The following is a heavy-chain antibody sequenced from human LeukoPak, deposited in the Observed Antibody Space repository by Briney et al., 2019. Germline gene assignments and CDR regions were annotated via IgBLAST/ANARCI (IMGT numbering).Heavy chain of an antibody. CDR3: AKDTSDFWGVSPVHQ. V-gene: IGHV3-23*01. CDR1: GFTFSSYA. Sequence: GGSLRLSCTASGFTFSSYAMSWVRQAPGKGLEWVSTISGSGGDTYYANSVQGRFTISRDNSKNTLHLQMNTLRAEDTALYYCAKDTSDFWGVSPVHQWGQGTLVTASS. D-gene: IGHD3-3*01. CDR2: ISGSGGDT. J-gene: IGHJ4*02.